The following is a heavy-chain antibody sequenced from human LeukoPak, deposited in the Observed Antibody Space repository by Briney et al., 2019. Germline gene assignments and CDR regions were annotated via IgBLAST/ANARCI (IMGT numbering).Heavy chain of an antibody. J-gene: IGHJ6*03. Sequence: SETLSLTCTVSGGSISSSSYYWGWIRQPPGKGLEWIGSIYYSGSTYYNPSLKSRVTISVDTSKNQFSLKLSSVTAADTAVYYCARGYSSGWYLDYYYYYMDVWGKGTTVTVSS. V-gene: IGHV4-39*07. CDR2: IYYSGST. D-gene: IGHD6-19*01. CDR1: GGSISSSSYY. CDR3: ARGYSSGWYLDYYYYYMDV.